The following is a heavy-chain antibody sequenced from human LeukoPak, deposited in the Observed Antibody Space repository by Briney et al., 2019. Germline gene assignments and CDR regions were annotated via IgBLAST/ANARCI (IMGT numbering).Heavy chain of an antibody. CDR2: IPYDGGYT. V-gene: IGHV3-30*02. J-gene: IGHJ4*02. CDR1: GFPFTSHA. CDR3: AKDHADIVVLPGAHIDF. Sequence: GGSLRLSCAASGFPFTSHAIPWVRQAPGKGLEWLAAIPYDGGYTYFADSVKGRVTISRDNSKNTVYLQLDSLRADDTAVYFCAKDHADIVVLPGAHIDFWGQGTLVTVSS. D-gene: IGHD2-2*01.